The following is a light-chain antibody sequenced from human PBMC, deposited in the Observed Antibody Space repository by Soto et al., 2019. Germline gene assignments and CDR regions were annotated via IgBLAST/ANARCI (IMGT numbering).Light chain of an antibody. CDR2: EVS. CDR3: SSDRGIDVSLV. J-gene: IGLJ1*01. CDR1: SSDIGGFQY. V-gene: IGLV2-8*01. Sequence: QSALTQPPSASGSPGQSVTISCTGTSSDIGGFQYVSWYQQHPGKAPKLIIYEVSKRPSGVPDRFSASKSGNTASLTVSGLQAEDEAEYYCSSDRGIDVSLVFGAGTKLTVL.